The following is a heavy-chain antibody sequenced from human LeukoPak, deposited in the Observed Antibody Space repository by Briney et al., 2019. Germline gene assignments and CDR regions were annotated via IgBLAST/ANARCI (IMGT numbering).Heavy chain of an antibody. Sequence: SETLSLTCTVSGYSISSGYYWGWIRQSPEKGLEWIGSIYHSGATYYNPSLKSRVTISVDTSKNQFSLKVTSVTAADTAVYYCARDDSSGYYYWFDPWGQGTLVTVSS. CDR2: IYHSGAT. D-gene: IGHD3-22*01. V-gene: IGHV4-38-2*02. CDR3: ARDDSSGYYYWFDP. J-gene: IGHJ5*02. CDR1: GYSISSGYY.